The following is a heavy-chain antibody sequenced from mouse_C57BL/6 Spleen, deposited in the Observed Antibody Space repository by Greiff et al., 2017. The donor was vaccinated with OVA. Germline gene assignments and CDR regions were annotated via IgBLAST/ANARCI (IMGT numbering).Heavy chain of an antibody. CDR2: INPSTGGT. CDR3: ARCWDGRDAMDY. J-gene: IGHJ4*01. CDR1: GYSFTGYY. Sequence: EVKLVESGPELVKPGASVKISCKASGYSFTGYYMNWVKQSPEKSLEWIGEINPSTGGTTYNQKFKAKATLTVDKSSSTAYMQLKSLTSEDSAVYYCARCWDGRDAMDYWGQGTSVTVSS. D-gene: IGHD4-1*01. V-gene: IGHV1-42*01.